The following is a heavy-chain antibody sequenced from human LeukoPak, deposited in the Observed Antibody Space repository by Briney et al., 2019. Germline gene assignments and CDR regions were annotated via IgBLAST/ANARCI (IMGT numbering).Heavy chain of an antibody. CDR1: GFTFSSYA. V-gene: IGHV3-64*01. Sequence: QTGGSLRLSCAASGFTFSSYAMHWVRQAPGKGLEYVSAISSNGGSTYYANSVKGRFTISRDNSKNTLYLQMGSLRAEDMAVYYCARICGGDCQVDYWGQGTLVTVSS. CDR3: ARICGGDCQVDY. CDR2: ISSNGGST. D-gene: IGHD2-21*02. J-gene: IGHJ4*02.